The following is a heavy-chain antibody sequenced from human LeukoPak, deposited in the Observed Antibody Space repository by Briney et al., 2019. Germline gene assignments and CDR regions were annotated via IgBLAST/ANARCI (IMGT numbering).Heavy chain of an antibody. CDR2: INSGGYT. Sequence: GGSLRLSCAASGFTVSDNYLSWVRRAPGKGLQWVSFINSGGYTSYADSVKGRFTISRDNSKNTLYLQLNNLRADDTAVYYCARRPVNAYSFDSWGQGTLVTVSS. CDR1: GFTVSDNY. CDR3: ARRPVNAYSFDS. D-gene: IGHD3-16*01. V-gene: IGHV3-53*01. J-gene: IGHJ4*02.